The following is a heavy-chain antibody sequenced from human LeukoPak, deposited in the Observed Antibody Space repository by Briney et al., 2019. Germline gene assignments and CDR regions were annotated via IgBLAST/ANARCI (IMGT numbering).Heavy chain of an antibody. V-gene: IGHV5-51*01. CDR2: IYPGDSDN. Sequence: GESLKTSCKGSGYSFTSYWIGWVRQMPGKGLEWMGSIYPGDSDNRYSPSFQGQVTISADKSTSTAYLQWSSLKASDTAMYYCARLRYSSTWYRFDYFDYWGQGTLGTVSS. CDR1: GYSFTSYW. D-gene: IGHD6-13*01. J-gene: IGHJ4*02. CDR3: ARLRYSSTWYRFDYFDY.